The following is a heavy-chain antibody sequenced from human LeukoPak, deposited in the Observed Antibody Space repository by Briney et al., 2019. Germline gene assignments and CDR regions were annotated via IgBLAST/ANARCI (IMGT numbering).Heavy chain of an antibody. CDR2: IFHSGST. V-gene: IGHV4-38-2*01. Sequence: SETLSLTCAVSGYSISSGYYWAWIRQPPGKGLEWIGSIFHSGSTYYNPSLKSRVTISIDTSKNPFSLKLTSVTAADTAVYYCARGVATTDSWGQGTLVTVSS. CDR3: ARGVATTDS. J-gene: IGHJ5*01. CDR1: GYSISSGYY. D-gene: IGHD5-12*01.